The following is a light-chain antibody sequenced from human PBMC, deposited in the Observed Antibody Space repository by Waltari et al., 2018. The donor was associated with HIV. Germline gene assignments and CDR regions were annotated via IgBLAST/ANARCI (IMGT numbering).Light chain of an antibody. CDR1: QSISTW. CDR2: QAS. CDR3: QHYNTYPYT. J-gene: IGKJ2*01. Sequence: DIQMTQSPSTLSASVGDRVTITCRARQSISTWLAWYQHKPEKAPKLLIYQASTLENGVPSRFSGSGSGTEFTLTISSLQPDDFATYYCQHYNTYPYTFGQGTKLEIK. V-gene: IGKV1-5*03.